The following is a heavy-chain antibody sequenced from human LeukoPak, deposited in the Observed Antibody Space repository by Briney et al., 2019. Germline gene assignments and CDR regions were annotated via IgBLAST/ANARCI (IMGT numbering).Heavy chain of an antibody. D-gene: IGHD3-22*01. J-gene: IGHJ4*02. V-gene: IGHV3-11*04. CDR1: GLTFSDYY. CDR2: ISGSGTTT. Sequence: GGSLRLSCAASGLTFSDYYMTWIRQAPGKGLEWVSSISGSGTTTYSADSVRGRFTVSRDNAKNSVFLYMNSLRAEDAAVYYCAIQITMIVVVPYFDYWGQGTLVTVSS. CDR3: AIQITMIVVVPYFDY.